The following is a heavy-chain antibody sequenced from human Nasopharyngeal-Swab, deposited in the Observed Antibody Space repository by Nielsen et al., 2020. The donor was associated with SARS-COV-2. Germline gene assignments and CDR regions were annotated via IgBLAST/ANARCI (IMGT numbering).Heavy chain of an antibody. CDR2: IWYDGGNK. Sequence: GGSLRLSCAASGFTFSSYGMHWVRQAPGKGLEWVAVIWYDGGNKYYADSVKGRFTISRDNSKNTLYLQMNSLRAEDTAVYYCARSDLYSSSWYAPFDYWGQGTLVTVSS. CDR3: ARSDLYSSSWYAPFDY. J-gene: IGHJ4*02. CDR1: GFTFSSYG. D-gene: IGHD6-13*01. V-gene: IGHV3-33*01.